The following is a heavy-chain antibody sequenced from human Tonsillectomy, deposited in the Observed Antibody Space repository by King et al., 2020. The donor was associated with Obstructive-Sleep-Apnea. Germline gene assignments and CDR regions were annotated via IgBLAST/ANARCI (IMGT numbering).Heavy chain of an antibody. CDR3: ARVLPKGANGHHYYGMDV. CDR2: MYYSGST. V-gene: IGHV4-38-2*01. J-gene: IGHJ6*02. D-gene: IGHD2-8*01. CDR1: GYSIRTGYY. Sequence: VQLQESGPGLVKPSETLSLTCAVSGYSIRTGYYWGWIRQPPGKGLEWIGSMYYSGSTSYNPSLKSRVTISVDTSKNQFSLKVSSVTAADTAVYFCARVLPKGANGHHYYGMDVWGQGTTVTVSS.